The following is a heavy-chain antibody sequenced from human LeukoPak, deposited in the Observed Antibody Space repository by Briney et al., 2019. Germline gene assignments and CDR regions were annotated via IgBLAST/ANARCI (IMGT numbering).Heavy chain of an antibody. V-gene: IGHV3-23*01. Sequence: GGSLRLSCAASGLTFSSYAMSWVRQAPGKGLEWVSSISSSGSDTYYADSVKGRFTISRDNSKNTLYLQMNSLRAEDTAVYYCAKAPTGGYHFDYWGQGTLVTVSS. CDR3: AKAPTGGYHFDY. J-gene: IGHJ4*02. D-gene: IGHD7-27*01. CDR2: ISSSGSDT. CDR1: GLTFSSYA.